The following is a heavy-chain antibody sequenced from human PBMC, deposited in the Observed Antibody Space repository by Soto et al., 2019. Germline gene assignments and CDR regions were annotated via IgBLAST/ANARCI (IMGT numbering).Heavy chain of an antibody. D-gene: IGHD3-3*01. Sequence: QVTLKESGPVLVKPTETLTLTCTVSGFSLSNARMGVSWIRQPPGKALEWLAHIFSNDEKSYSTSLKSRLTISKDTSKSQLVLTMTNMDPVDTATYYCARPPQGYYDFWSGYPLHFDLWGRGTLVTVSS. CDR2: IFSNDEK. CDR3: ARPPQGYYDFWSGYPLHFDL. CDR1: GFSLSNARMG. V-gene: IGHV2-26*01. J-gene: IGHJ2*01.